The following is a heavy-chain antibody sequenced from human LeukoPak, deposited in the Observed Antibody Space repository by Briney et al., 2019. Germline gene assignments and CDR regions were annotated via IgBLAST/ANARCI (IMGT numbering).Heavy chain of an antibody. J-gene: IGHJ5*02. CDR3: ARDWLSSVENWFDP. Sequence: SETLSLTCAVYGGSFSGYYWSWIRQPPGKGLEWIGEINHSGSTNYNPSLKSRVTISVDTSKNQFSLKLSSVTAADTAVYYCARDWLSSVENWFDPWGQGTLVTVSS. D-gene: IGHD3/OR15-3a*01. CDR1: GGSFSGYY. CDR2: INHSGST. V-gene: IGHV4-34*01.